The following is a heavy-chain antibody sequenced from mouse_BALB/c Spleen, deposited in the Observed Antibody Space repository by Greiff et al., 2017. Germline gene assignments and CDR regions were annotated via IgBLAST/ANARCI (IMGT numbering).Heavy chain of an antibody. J-gene: IGHJ2*01. CDR1: GYSITSGYY. V-gene: IGHV3-6*02. CDR3: ARAPNWDVDY. CDR2: ISYDGSN. Sequence: ESGPGLVKPSQSLSLTCSVTGYSITSGYYWNWIRQFPGNKLEWMGYISYDGSNNYNPSLKNRISITRDTSKNQFFLKLNSVTTEDTATYYCARAPNWDVDYWGQGTTLTVSS. D-gene: IGHD4-1*01.